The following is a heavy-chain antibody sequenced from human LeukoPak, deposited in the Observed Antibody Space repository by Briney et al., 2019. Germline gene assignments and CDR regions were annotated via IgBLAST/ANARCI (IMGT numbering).Heavy chain of an antibody. D-gene: IGHD3-22*01. V-gene: IGHV4-39*07. J-gene: IGHJ4*02. CDR2: IFYSGST. CDR3: ARVHYYDSTGYYYRIDY. CDR1: GGSISNISYY. Sequence: SETLSLTCTVSGGSISNISYYWGRIRQPPGEGLEWIGNIFYSGSTYYNPSLKSRVTISIDTSKNQFSLKLSSVTAADTAVYYCARVHYYDSTGYYYRIDYWGQGTLVTVSS.